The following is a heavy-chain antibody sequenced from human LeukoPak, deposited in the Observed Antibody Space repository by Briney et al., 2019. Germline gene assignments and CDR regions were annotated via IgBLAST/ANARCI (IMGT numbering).Heavy chain of an antibody. V-gene: IGHV5-51*01. J-gene: IGHJ4*02. Sequence: GESLKISCQGSGYSFSNFWIGWVRQMPGKGLEWMGIIYPGDSDTRYSPSFQGQVTISADKSISTAYLQWSSLKASDTAMYYCARQDTAMAIDYWGQGTLVTVSS. CDR1: GYSFSNFW. D-gene: IGHD5-18*01. CDR2: IYPGDSDT. CDR3: ARQDTAMAIDY.